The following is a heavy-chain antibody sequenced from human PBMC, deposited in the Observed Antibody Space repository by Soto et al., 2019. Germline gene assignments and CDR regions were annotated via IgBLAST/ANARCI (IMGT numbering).Heavy chain of an antibody. D-gene: IGHD3-10*01. Sequence: EVRLVESGGGLVQPGGSLRLSCAASGFIVSSNYMTWVRQAPGKGLEWVSLLYSGGATHYAASVKGRFTISSHSSQNTLFLQMNSLRTKDTATYYCIRGRYGSQIHWGQGTKVTVSS. J-gene: IGHJ4*02. CDR3: IRGRYGSQIH. CDR1: GFIVSSNY. CDR2: LYSGGAT. V-gene: IGHV3-53*04.